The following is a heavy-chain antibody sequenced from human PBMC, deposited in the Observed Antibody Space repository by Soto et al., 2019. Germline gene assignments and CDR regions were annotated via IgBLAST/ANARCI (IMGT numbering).Heavy chain of an antibody. CDR2: IYYSGST. CDR3: AMEWLLYGDDAFDI. J-gene: IGHJ3*02. CDR1: GGSISSGGYY. D-gene: IGHD3-3*01. V-gene: IGHV4-31*03. Sequence: PSETLSLTCTVSGGSISSGGYYWSWIRQHPGKGLEWIGYIYYSGSTYYNPSLKSRVTISVDTSKNQFSLKLSSVTAADTAVYYCAMEWLLYGDDAFDIWGQGTMVTVSS.